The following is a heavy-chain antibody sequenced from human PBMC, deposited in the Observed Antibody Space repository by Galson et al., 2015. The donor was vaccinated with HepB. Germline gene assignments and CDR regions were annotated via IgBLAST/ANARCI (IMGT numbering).Heavy chain of an antibody. Sequence: SLRLSCAASGFPFSSYGMHWVRQAPGKGLEWVAFIRYDGTNKYYADSVKGRFTISRDNSKNTLYLQMNSLRAEDTAVYYCAKDSGEWELLTHFQYWGQAPLVPVSS. CDR1: GFPFSSYG. CDR2: IRYDGTNK. J-gene: IGHJ1*01. CDR3: AKDSGEWELLTHFQY. D-gene: IGHD1-26*01. V-gene: IGHV3-30*02.